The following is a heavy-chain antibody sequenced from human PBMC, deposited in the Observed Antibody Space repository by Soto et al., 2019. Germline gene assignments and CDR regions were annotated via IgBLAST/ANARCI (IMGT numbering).Heavy chain of an antibody. V-gene: IGHV1-69*13. D-gene: IGHD2-15*01. J-gene: IGHJ6*02. CDR3: ARGYCSGGSCLPPLENYYYYGMDV. Sequence: SVKVSCKASGGTFSSYAISWVRQAPGQGLEWMGGIIPIFGTANYAQKFQGRVTITADESTSTAYMELSSLRSEDTAVYYCARGYCSGGSCLPPLENYYYYGMDVWGQGTTVTVS. CDR2: IIPIFGTA. CDR1: GGTFSSYA.